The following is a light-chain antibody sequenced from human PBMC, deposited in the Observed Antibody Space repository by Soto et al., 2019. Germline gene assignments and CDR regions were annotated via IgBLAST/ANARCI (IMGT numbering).Light chain of an antibody. CDR3: CSYAGSSTPYV. CDR1: SSDVGSYNL. CDR2: EGS. J-gene: IGLJ1*01. Sequence: QSVLTQPASVSGSPGQAITISCTGTSSDVGSYNLVSWYQQHPGKAPKLMIYEGSKRPSGVSNRFSGSKSGNTASLTISGLQAEDEADYSCCSYAGSSTPYVFGTGTKVTGL. V-gene: IGLV2-23*01.